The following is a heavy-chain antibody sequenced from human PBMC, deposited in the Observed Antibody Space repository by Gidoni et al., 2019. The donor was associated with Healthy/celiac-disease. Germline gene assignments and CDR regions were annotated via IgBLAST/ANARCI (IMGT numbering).Heavy chain of an antibody. CDR2: INPSGGST. CDR3: FIRLPYYYYGMDV. J-gene: IGHJ6*02. CDR1: GDTFTSYY. Sequence: QVQLVQSGAEVKKPGASVKVSCKASGDTFTSYYMHWVRQAPGQGLEWMGIINPSGGSTSYAQKFQGRVTMTRDTSTSTVYMELSSLRSEDTAVYYCFIRLPYYYYGMDVWGQGTTVTVSS. V-gene: IGHV1-46*01. D-gene: IGHD5-12*01.